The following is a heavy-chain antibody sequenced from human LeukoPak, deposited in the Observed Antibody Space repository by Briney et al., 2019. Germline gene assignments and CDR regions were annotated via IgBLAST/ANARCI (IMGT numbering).Heavy chain of an antibody. J-gene: IGHJ4*02. CDR1: GFAFSTYA. Sequence: GGSLRLSCAASGFAFSTYAMSWVRQAPGKGLQWVSAISGGGTSTYYADSVRGRFTISRDNSKNTLYLQMNSLRAEDTAVYYCAKQIYYTSRNQRETSDYWGQGTLATVSS. CDR2: ISGGGTST. CDR3: AKQIYYTSRNQRETSDY. V-gene: IGHV3-23*01. D-gene: IGHD3-10*01.